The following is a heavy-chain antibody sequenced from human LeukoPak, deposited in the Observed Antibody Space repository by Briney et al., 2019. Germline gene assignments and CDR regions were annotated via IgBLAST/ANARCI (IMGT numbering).Heavy chain of an antibody. J-gene: IGHJ5*02. V-gene: IGHV4-39*01. CDR1: GGSISSSSYY. D-gene: IGHD3-10*01. Sequence: SETLSLTCTVSGGSISSSSYYWGWIRQPPGKGLEWIGSIYYSGSTYYNPSLKSRVTLSVDTSKNQFSLKLSSVTAADTAVYYCARQRGVLLWLTHWFDPWGQGTLVTVSS. CDR2: IYYSGST. CDR3: ARQRGVLLWLTHWFDP.